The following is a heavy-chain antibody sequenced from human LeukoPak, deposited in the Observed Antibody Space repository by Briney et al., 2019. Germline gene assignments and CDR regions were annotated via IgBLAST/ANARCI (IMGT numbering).Heavy chain of an antibody. CDR3: ATGSDIVVVPAAMRAPDY. D-gene: IGHD2-2*01. CDR1: GYTLTELS. J-gene: IGHJ4*02. V-gene: IGHV1-24*01. Sequence: ASVKVSCKVSGYTLTELSMHWVRQAPGKGLEWMGGFDPEDGETIYAQKFQGRVTMTEDTSTDTAYMELSSLRSEDTAVYYCATGSDIVVVPAAMRAPDYWGQGTLVTVSS. CDR2: FDPEDGET.